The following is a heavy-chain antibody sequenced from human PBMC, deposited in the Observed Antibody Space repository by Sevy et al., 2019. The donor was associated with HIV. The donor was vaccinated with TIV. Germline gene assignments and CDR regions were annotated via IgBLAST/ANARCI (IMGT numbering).Heavy chain of an antibody. CDR1: GFSFSDYY. J-gene: IGHJ4*02. CDR2: IKQDGSQR. CDR3: ARELWPGDY. Sequence: GGSLRLPCAASGFSFSDYYMGWVRQAPGKGLEWVANIKQDGSQRYYVDSVKGRFTISRDNAKNSVYLQMNRLRVDDTGVYYCARELWPGDYWGQGTLVTVSS. V-gene: IGHV3-7*01. D-gene: IGHD2-21*01.